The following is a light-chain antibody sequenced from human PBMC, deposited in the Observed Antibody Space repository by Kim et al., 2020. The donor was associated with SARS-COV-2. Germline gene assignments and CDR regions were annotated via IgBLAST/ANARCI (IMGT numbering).Light chain of an antibody. J-gene: IGLJ3*02. CDR3: YSTDRSGNHRV. CDR2: EDS. CDR1: ALPKKH. V-gene: IGLV3-10*01. Sequence: SYELAQPPSVSVSPGHTARITCSGDALPKKHAYWYQQKSGQAPVLVIYEDSKRPSEIPERFSGSRSGTMATLTISGAQVEDEADYYCYSTDRSGNHRVFGGGTQLTVL.